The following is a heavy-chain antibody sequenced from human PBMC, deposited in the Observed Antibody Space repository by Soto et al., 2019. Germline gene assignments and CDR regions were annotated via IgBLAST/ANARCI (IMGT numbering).Heavy chain of an antibody. V-gene: IGHV4-34*01. CDR2: INHSGST. D-gene: IGHD2-8*02. Sequence: SESLSLTCAVYGGSFCGYYWTWIRQPPGTGLEWIGEINHSGSTNYNPSLKSRVTISVDTSKNQFSLKLTSVTAADTAVYYCAREKITGLFDYWGQGTLVTVSS. J-gene: IGHJ4*02. CDR1: GGSFCGYY. CDR3: AREKITGLFDY.